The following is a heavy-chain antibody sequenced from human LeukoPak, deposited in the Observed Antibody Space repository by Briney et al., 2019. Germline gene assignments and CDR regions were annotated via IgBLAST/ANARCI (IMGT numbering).Heavy chain of an antibody. D-gene: IGHD5-24*01. V-gene: IGHV3-48*01. J-gene: IGHJ4*02. CDR3: ARGEQEMATMSIDY. CDR2: ISSLGSTI. CDR1: GFTFITYS. Sequence: GGSLRLSCAASGFTFITYSMNWFRKAPGKGLDWVSYISSLGSTIYYADSVKGRFTIFRDNAKNSLYLQMDGLRAEDTAVYYCARGEQEMATMSIDYWGQGTLVTVSS.